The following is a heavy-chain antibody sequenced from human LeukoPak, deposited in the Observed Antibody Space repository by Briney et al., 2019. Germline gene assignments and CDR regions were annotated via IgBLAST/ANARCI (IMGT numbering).Heavy chain of an antibody. CDR3: ARDWAGHVNWFGP. J-gene: IGHJ5*02. D-gene: IGHD3/OR15-3a*01. CDR1: GDSLSNYY. V-gene: IGHV4-4*07. Sequence: PSETLTLTCTVSGDSLSNYYWSWVRQPAGKGLEWIGHIFTSGSTIYNASLKSRVTMSIDTSKNQFTLRRSSVTAADTAVYYCARDWAGHVNWFGPWGQGTLVTVSS. CDR2: IFTSGST.